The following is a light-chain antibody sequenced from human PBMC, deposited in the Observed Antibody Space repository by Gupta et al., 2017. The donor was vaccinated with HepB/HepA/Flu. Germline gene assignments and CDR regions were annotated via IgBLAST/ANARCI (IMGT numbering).Light chain of an antibody. J-gene: IGLJ3*02. CDR1: SGSVSTRHF. V-gene: IGLV8-61*01. CDR2: STH. Sequence: QTVLTQEPSLSVSPGGRVKITCGLSSGSVSTRHFPSWYQQTPGRDPRTLSASTHSRSSGVLDRCFASILGGNAGLPTTAAQADDDGDDYYVQSMGSGVWVFGGGTKLTVL. CDR3: VQSMGSGVWV.